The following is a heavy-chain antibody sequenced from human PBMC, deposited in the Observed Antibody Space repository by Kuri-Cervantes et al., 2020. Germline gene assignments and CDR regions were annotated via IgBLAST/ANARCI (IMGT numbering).Heavy chain of an antibody. CDR2: INPNSGNT. CDR3: ARPDIEVVPAAIPYYYYGMDV. Sequence: ASVKLSCNTSGHTFTSSDINWVRQATGQGLEWMGWINPNSGNTGYAQKFQGRVTMTRNTSISTAYMELSSLRSEDTAVYYCARPDIEVVPAAIPYYYYGMDVWGQGTTVTVSS. D-gene: IGHD2-2*02. V-gene: IGHV1-8*01. CDR1: GHTFTSSD. J-gene: IGHJ6*02.